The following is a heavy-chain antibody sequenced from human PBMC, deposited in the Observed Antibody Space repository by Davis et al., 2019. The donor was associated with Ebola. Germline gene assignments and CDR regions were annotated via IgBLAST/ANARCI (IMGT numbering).Heavy chain of an antibody. D-gene: IGHD1-1*01. J-gene: IGHJ5*02. Sequence: GESLKISCAASGFTFSNYGMSWVRQAPGKGLEWVSGISSSGDRTYYVDSVKGRFTISRDKSKNTVYLQMNSLRAEDTAVYYCAKGLAGSNWFDPWGQGTLVTVSS. CDR1: GFTFSNYG. CDR2: ISSSGDRT. V-gene: IGHV3-23*01. CDR3: AKGLAGSNWFDP.